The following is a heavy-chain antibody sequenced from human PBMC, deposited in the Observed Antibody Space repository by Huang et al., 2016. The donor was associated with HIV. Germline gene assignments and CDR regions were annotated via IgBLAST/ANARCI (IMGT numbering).Heavy chain of an antibody. D-gene: IGHD6-19*01. Sequence: EVELVESGGGLVKPGGSLRLSCAAFGLTFSSYGMNWVRQAPGKGHGGVALIGSDSSSIYYADSVKSRVTISRDNAKSSIYLQLDSLRAEDTAVYYCAYQQWLVGGLNHWGQGTLVVVSS. CDR3: AYQQWLVGGLNH. CDR1: GLTFSSYG. CDR2: IGSDSSSI. J-gene: IGHJ5*02. V-gene: IGHV3-21*02.